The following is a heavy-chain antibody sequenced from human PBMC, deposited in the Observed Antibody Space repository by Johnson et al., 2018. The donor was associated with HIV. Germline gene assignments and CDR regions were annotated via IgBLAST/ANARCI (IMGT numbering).Heavy chain of an antibody. CDR3: AKRGSGWPSDAFDI. CDR1: GFTFISYA. Sequence: EVQLVESGGGLVKPGGSLRLSCAASGFTFISYAMSWVRQTPGKGLEWVSLISGSTGRTNYADSVKGRFTISRDNSKNTLYLQMNSLRAADTAVYYCAKRGSGWPSDAFDIWGQGTMVTVSS. D-gene: IGHD6-19*01. J-gene: IGHJ3*02. CDR2: ISGSTGRT. V-gene: IGHV3-23*04.